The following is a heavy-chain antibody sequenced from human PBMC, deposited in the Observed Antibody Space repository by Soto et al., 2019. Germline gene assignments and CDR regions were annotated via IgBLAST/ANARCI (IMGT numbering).Heavy chain of an antibody. V-gene: IGHV1-3*05. CDR1: GYTFTGYA. D-gene: IGHD6-19*01. J-gene: IGHJ4*01. CDR2: INAGNGNT. Sequence: QVQLVQSGAEEKKPGASVKVACKASGYTFTGYAMHWVRQAPGQRLEWMGWINAGNGNTKYSLKFQGRVTINRDTSASTAYMELSSLRSEDTAVYYCARAVAVAADFDYWGHGTLVTVSS. CDR3: ARAVAVAADFDY.